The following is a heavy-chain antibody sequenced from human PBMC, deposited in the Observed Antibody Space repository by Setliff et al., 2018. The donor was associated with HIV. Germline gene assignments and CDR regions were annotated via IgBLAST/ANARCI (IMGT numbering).Heavy chain of an antibody. J-gene: IGHJ5*02. CDR2: IYPGDSDT. CDR3: ARRHRIGSTNGLFDT. Sequence: PGESLKISCKGSGYIFTSYWIGWVRQMPGKGLERMGIIYPGDSDTRYSPSFQGHVTMSADKSISTAYLQWSSLKASDTAMYYCARRHRIGSTNGLFDTWGQGTLVTVSS. D-gene: IGHD2-2*01. V-gene: IGHV5-51*01. CDR1: GYIFTSYW.